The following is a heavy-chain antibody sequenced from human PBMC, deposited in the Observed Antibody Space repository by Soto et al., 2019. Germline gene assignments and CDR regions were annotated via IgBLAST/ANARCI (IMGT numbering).Heavy chain of an antibody. CDR3: ARSGPTGFGELRDY. CDR2: IYSGGST. Sequence: EVQLVESGGGLIQPGGSLRLSCAASGFTVSSNYMSWVRQAPGKGLEWVSVIYSGGSTYYADSVKGRFTISRDNSKNTLYLQMNSLRAEDTAVYYCARSGPTGFGELRDYWCQGTLVTVSS. J-gene: IGHJ4*02. CDR1: GFTVSSNY. D-gene: IGHD3-10*01. V-gene: IGHV3-53*01.